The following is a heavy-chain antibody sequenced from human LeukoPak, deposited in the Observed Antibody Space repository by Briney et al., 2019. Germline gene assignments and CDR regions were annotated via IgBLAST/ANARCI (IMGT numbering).Heavy chain of an antibody. J-gene: IGHJ4*02. CDR2: IYYSGST. V-gene: IGHV4-61*01. CDR3: AKAPPYKKYFDY. D-gene: IGHD1-1*01. Sequence: SETLSLTCTVSGGPVSSGSYYWSWIRRPPGKGLEWIGYIYYSGSTNYNPSLKSRVTISVDTSKNQFSLKLSSVTAADTAVYYCAKAPPYKKYFDYWGQGTLVTVSS. CDR1: GGPVSSGSYY.